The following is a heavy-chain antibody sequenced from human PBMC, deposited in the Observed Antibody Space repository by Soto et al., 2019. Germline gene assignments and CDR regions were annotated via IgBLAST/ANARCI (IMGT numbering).Heavy chain of an antibody. V-gene: IGHV3-33*01. Sequence: DLVESGGGVVQPGESLRLSCATSGFTFSEDAMHWVRQAPGKGLEWVAVIWYDGSKKHYADSVKGRLTISRDNSKNTLFLQMNSLTAEDTAVYWCVREGRHTAMFSGFDYWGQGTRVTASS. J-gene: IGHJ4*02. CDR1: GFTFSEDA. CDR3: VREGRHTAMFSGFDY. CDR2: IWYDGSKK. D-gene: IGHD5-18*01.